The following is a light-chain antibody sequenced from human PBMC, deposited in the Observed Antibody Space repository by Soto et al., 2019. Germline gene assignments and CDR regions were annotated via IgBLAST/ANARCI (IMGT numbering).Light chain of an antibody. V-gene: IGKV3-20*01. Sequence: EIVLTQSPVTLSWSPGERATLSCRASQSVSNNYLAWYQQKPGQAPRLLIYGASSRATGIPDRFSGSGSGTDFTLTISRLEPEDFAVYYCQQYGRSPQAAWTFGQGTKVDIK. CDR1: QSVSNNY. CDR2: GAS. J-gene: IGKJ1*01. CDR3: QQYGRSPQAAWT.